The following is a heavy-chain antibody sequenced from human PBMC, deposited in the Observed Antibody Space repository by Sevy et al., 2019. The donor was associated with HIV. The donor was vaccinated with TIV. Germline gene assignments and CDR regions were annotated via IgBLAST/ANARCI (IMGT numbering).Heavy chain of an antibody. CDR2: IYYNGDT. Sequence: SETLSLTCSVSGGCMSNGDYYWAWIRLPPGKGREWIGSIYYNGDTYYDPSLKSRVTVSVDMSKNQFSLRLSSVTAADTAIYYCARHRAHHDYADPWGQGTLVTVSS. D-gene: IGHD4-17*01. CDR1: GGCMSNGDYY. CDR3: ARHRAHHDYADP. J-gene: IGHJ5*02. V-gene: IGHV4-39*01.